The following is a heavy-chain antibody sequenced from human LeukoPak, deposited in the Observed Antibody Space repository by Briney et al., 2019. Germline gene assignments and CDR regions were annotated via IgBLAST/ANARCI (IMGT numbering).Heavy chain of an antibody. V-gene: IGHV3-7*01. CDR3: ARDPGYCSGGSCYYYYYMDV. Sequence: PGGSLRLSCAASGFTFSSYWMSSVRQAPGKGLGWVANIKQEGSEKYYVDSVKGRFTNSRDNAQDSLYLQMNSLRAEDTAVYYCARDPGYCSGGSCYYYYYMDVWGKGTTVTVSS. CDR1: GFTFSSYW. D-gene: IGHD2-15*01. CDR2: IKQEGSEK. J-gene: IGHJ6*03.